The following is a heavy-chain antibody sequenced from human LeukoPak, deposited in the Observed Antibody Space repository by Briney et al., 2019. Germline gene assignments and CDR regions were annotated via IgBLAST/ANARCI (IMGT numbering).Heavy chain of an antibody. V-gene: IGHV4-34*01. Sequence: PSETLSLTCAVYGGSFSGYYWSWIRQPPGKGLEWIGEINHSGSTNYNPSLKSRVTISVDTSKNQFSLKLGSVTAADTAVYCCAVAGDAYNWFDPWGQGTLVTVSS. CDR2: INHSGST. J-gene: IGHJ5*02. CDR3: AVAGDAYNWFDP. D-gene: IGHD6-19*01. CDR1: GGSFSGYY.